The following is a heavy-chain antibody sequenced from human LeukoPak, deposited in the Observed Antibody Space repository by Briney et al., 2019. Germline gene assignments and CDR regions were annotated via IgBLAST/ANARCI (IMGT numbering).Heavy chain of an antibody. CDR3: ARGKTSQNIVTRKTYNWFDP. Sequence: SSETLSLTCTVSGGSISSYYWSWIRQPPGKGLEWIGYIYYSGSTNYNPSLKSRVTMSVDTSKNQFSLKLSSVTAADTAVYYCARGKTSQNIVTRKTYNWFDPWGQGTLVTVSS. J-gene: IGHJ5*02. D-gene: IGHD2/OR15-2a*01. V-gene: IGHV4-59*12. CDR1: GGSISSYY. CDR2: IYYSGST.